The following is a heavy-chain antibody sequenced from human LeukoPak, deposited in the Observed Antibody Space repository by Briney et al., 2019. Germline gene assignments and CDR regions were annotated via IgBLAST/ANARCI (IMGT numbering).Heavy chain of an antibody. CDR2: ISGSSGII. J-gene: IGHJ4*02. Sequence: GGSLRLSCAASGFTFNTYTMNWVRQAPGKGLEWVSYISGSSGIIDYADSVRGRFTISRDNAKNSLYLQMNSLRAEDTALYYCARRVQYYFDYWGQGTLVTVSS. CDR3: ARRVQYYFDY. CDR1: GFTFNTYT. V-gene: IGHV3-48*01.